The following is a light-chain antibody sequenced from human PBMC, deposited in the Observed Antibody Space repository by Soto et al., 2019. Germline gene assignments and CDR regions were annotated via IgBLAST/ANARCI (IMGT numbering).Light chain of an antibody. CDR2: DVT. V-gene: IGLV2-11*01. CDR1: SSDVGGYNF. J-gene: IGLJ1*01. Sequence: QSALTQPRSVSGSPGQSVTISCTGTSSDVGGYNFVSWYQQHPGKAPKFMIYDVTKRPSGVPDRFSGSKSSNTDSLTISGLQAEDEADYYCCSYVGSYTSYVFGTGTKLTVL. CDR3: CSYVGSYTSYV.